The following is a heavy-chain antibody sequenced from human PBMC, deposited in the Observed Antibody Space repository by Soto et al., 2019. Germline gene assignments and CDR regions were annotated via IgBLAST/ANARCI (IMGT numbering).Heavy chain of an antibody. CDR1: GGSISSSSYY. CDR3: ARHDGSYYYYGMDV. V-gene: IGHV4-39*01. D-gene: IGHD1-26*01. Sequence: SETLSLTCTVSGGSISSSSYYWGWIRQPPGKGLEWIGSIYYSGSTYYNPSLKSRVTISVDTSKNQFSLKLSSVTAADTAVYYCARHDGSYYYYGMDVWGQGTTVTVSS. J-gene: IGHJ6*02. CDR2: IYYSGST.